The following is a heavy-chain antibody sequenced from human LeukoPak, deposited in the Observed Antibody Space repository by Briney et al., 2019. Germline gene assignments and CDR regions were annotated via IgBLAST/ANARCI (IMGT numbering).Heavy chain of an antibody. CDR1: GDSISSSSYY. CDR3: ARGRGNIVRGVITLYYFHY. CDR2: IYYSGST. D-gene: IGHD3-10*01. J-gene: IGHJ4*02. Sequence: PSETLSLTCTVSGDSISSSSYYWGWIRQPPGEGLEWIGSIYYSGSTYYNPSLKSRVTISVDTSKNQFSLKLTSVTAADTAVYYCARGRGNIVRGVITLYYFHYWGQGTLVTVSS. V-gene: IGHV4-39*07.